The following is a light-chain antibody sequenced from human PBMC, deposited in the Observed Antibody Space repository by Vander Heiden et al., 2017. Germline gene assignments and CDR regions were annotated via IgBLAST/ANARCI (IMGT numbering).Light chain of an antibody. Sequence: QSALTQPSSVSGSPGQSVTISCTGTSSYVGDYNYVSWYQQHPGKAPKLMIYDVSKRPSGVPNRFSGSKSGNTASLTISGLQAEDEADYYCCSYAGSYTRVFGGGTKLTVL. J-gene: IGLJ3*02. V-gene: IGLV2-11*01. CDR1: SSYVGDYNY. CDR3: CSYAGSYTRV. CDR2: DVS.